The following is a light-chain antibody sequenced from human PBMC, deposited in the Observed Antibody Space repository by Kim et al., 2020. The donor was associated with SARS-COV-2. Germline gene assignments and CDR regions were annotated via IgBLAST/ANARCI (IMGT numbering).Light chain of an antibody. Sequence: SITCSCAGTRDDIGDFDCVSWYQQHPGTAPKLLLYNVSQRPSGVSVRVSGSKSGNAASLTISGLQTADEADYYCSSYSATSTLVLFGGGTQLTVL. CDR1: RDDIGDFDC. J-gene: IGLJ2*01. CDR3: SSYSATSTLVL. CDR2: NVS. V-gene: IGLV2-14*03.